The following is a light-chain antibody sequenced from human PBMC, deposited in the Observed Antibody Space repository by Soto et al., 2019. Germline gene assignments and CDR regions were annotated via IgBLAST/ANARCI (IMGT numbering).Light chain of an antibody. Sequence: QSALTQPPSASGSPGQSVTISCTGTSSDVGGYNFVSWYQQHPGKAPKLMIYEVSKRPSGVPDRFSGSKSGSTASLTVSGLQAEDEADYYCSSYAGSSSHVVFGGGTKLTVL. CDR2: EVS. CDR1: SSDVGGYNF. J-gene: IGLJ2*01. CDR3: SSYAGSSSHVV. V-gene: IGLV2-8*01.